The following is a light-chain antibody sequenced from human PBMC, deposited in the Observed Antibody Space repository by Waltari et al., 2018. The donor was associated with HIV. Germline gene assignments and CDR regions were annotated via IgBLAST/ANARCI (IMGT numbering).Light chain of an antibody. J-gene: IGLJ3*02. CDR2: KDT. CDR1: TFLDRP. CDR3: ESADDSGDHWV. V-gene: IGLV3-25*03. Sequence: SFELTQPPSLSVSPGQTAKINCSGETFLDRPFSWYRQRPGQAPVILIYKDTERPSWIPNRFSGSMSGATVMLIISGVLPEDEAVYYCESADDSGDHWVFGGGTKLSVL.